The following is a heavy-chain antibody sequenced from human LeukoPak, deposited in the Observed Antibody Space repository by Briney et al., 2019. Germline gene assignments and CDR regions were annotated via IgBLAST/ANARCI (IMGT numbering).Heavy chain of an antibody. CDR2: INSDGSWT. CDR1: GNYW. Sequence: GGSLRLSCAASGNYWMHWVRQVPGKGLVWVSHINSDGSWTSYADSVKGRFTISRDNSKNTLYLQMNSLRAEDTAVYYCARTLYWSENGMDVWGQGTTVTVSS. V-gene: IGHV3-74*01. J-gene: IGHJ6*02. CDR3: ARTLYWSENGMDV. D-gene: IGHD3-3*01.